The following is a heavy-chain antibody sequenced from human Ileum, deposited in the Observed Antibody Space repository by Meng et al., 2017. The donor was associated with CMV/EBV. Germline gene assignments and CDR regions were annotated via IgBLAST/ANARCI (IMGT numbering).Heavy chain of an antibody. V-gene: IGHV3-74*01. J-gene: IGHJ5*01. CDR1: GFIFSSHW. CDR3: TRGQSGYGRFDS. D-gene: IGHD5-12*01. CDR2: IKSDASST. Sequence: GESLKISCAASGFIFSSHWMHWVRQAPGKGLVWVSRIKSDASSTSYADSVKGRFTITRDNAKDTLFLQMNSLREEDTAVYYCTRGQSGYGRFDSWGQGTRVT.